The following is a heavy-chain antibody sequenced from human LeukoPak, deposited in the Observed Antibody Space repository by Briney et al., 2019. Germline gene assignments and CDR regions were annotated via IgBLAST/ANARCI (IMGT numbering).Heavy chain of an antibody. CDR3: ARVSATRVVDY. V-gene: IGHV4-38-2*02. D-gene: IGHD3-10*01. Sequence: SETLSLTCTVSGYSISSGYYWGWIRQPPGKGLEWIGSIYYSGSTYYNPSLKSRVTISVDTSKNQFSLKLSSVTAADTAVYYCARVSATRVVDYWGQGTLVTVSS. CDR2: IYYSGST. J-gene: IGHJ4*02. CDR1: GYSISSGYY.